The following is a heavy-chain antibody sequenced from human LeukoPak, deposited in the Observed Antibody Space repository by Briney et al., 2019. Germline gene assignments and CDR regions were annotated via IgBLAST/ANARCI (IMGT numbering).Heavy chain of an antibody. D-gene: IGHD3-22*01. CDR3: ARGSTEGITTTFYFDY. CDR2: IYYSGGT. Sequence: SETLSLTCTVSGGSISSYYWSWIRQPPGKGLEWIGYIYYSGGTNYNPSLKSRVTISVDTSKNQFSLKLSSVTAADTAVYYCARGSTEGITTTFYFDYWGQGTLVTVSS. CDR1: GGSISSYY. J-gene: IGHJ4*02. V-gene: IGHV4-59*01.